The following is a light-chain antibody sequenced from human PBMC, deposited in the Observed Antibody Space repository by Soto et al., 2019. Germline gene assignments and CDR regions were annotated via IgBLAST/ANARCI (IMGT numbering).Light chain of an antibody. CDR3: ETWDSNPRV. Sequence: QLVLTQSSSASASLGSSVKLTCTLSSGHRSYIIAWHQQQPGKAPRYLMKLEGSGSYNKGSGVPDRFSGSSSGADRYLTISNLQFADEADYYCETWDSNPRVFGGGTKVTVL. CDR2: LEGSGSY. CDR1: SGHRSYI. V-gene: IGLV4-60*02. J-gene: IGLJ3*02.